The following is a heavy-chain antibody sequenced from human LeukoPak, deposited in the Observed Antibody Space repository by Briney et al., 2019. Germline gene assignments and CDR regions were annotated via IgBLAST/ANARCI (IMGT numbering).Heavy chain of an antibody. J-gene: IGHJ4*02. Sequence: SETLSLTCAVYGESFSGYYWSWIRQSPGKGLEWIGEINHSGSTNYNPSLKSRVTVSVDTSKNQLSLKLRSVTAADTAMYYCARRGSARTLDYWGQGTLVTVSS. CDR2: INHSGST. CDR1: GESFSGYY. V-gene: IGHV4-34*01. D-gene: IGHD3-16*01. CDR3: ARRGSARTLDY.